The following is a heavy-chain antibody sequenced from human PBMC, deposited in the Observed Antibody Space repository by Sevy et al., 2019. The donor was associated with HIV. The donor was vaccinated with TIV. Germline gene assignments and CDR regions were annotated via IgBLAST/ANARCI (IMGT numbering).Heavy chain of an antibody. CDR1: GASFREYH. CDR3: ARSAYYEFWSGYST. D-gene: IGHD3-3*01. CDR2: INHSGST. V-gene: IGHV4-34*01. Sequence: SETLSLTCAVYGASFREYHWSWIRQAPGKGLEWIGEINHSGSTNYSPSVKSRVTISTDTSKNQFSLRLTSVTAADTALYFCARSAYYEFWSGYSTWGRGTLVTVSS. J-gene: IGHJ4*02.